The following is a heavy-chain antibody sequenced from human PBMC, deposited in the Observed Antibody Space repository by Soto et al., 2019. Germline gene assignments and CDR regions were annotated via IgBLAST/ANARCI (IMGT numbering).Heavy chain of an antibody. CDR2: TYYSSKWYN. J-gene: IGHJ5*02. CDR3: ARATHGAHWFDP. Sequence: QVQLQQSGPGLVQPSQTLSLTCAIPGDSVSSNSATWNWIRQSPSRGLEWLGRTYYSSKWYNEYAVSVKSRIAINPDTSKNQFSLHLNSVTPEDTAVYSCARATHGAHWFDPWGQGTLVTVSS. V-gene: IGHV6-1*01. CDR1: GDSVSSNSAT. D-gene: IGHD2-8*01.